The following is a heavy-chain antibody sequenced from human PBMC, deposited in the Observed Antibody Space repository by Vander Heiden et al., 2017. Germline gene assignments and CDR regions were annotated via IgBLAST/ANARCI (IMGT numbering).Heavy chain of an antibody. Sequence: QVQLQESGPGLVKPSQTLSLTCTFSGGSISSFFYYWSWTRQHPGKGLEWIGYIYDSGSTYYNPSLKRRVTISVDTSKNQFSLKMSSGTAADTAVYYCARDAGDDDRRPYRWFDPWGQGTMVTVYS. CDR1: GGSISSFFYY. V-gene: IGHV4-31*03. D-gene: IGHD3-22*01. CDR2: IYDSGST. J-gene: IGHJ5*02. CDR3: ARDAGDDDRRPYRWFDP.